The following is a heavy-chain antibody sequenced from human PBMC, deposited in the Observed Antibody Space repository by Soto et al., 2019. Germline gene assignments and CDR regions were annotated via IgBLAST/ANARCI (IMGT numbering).Heavy chain of an antibody. D-gene: IGHD5-18*01. V-gene: IGHV4-34*01. J-gene: IGHJ4*02. CDR1: GGSISSYY. Sequence: SETLSLTCTVSGGSISSYYWSWIRQPPGKGLEWIGEINHSGSTKYNPSLESRVIVSVDTSKNQFSLKLSSVTAADTAVYYCASQRDTAMVFDYWGRGTLVTVSS. CDR3: ASQRDTAMVFDY. CDR2: INHSGST.